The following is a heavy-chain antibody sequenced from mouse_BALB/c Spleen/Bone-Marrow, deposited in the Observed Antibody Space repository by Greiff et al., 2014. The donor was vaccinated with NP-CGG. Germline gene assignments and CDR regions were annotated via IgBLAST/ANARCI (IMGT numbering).Heavy chain of an antibody. CDR1: GYTFTSYY. CDR3: TREGDSPFAY. V-gene: IGHV1S81*02. CDR2: INPSNGGT. J-gene: IGHJ3*01. Sequence: VQLQQSGAELVKPGASVKLSCKASGYTFTSYYMYWVKQRPGQGLEWIGEINPSNGGTNFNEKFKSKATLTVDKSSSTSYMKRSSLTSEDSAVYYCTREGDSPFAYWGQGTLVTVSA. D-gene: IGHD2-13*01.